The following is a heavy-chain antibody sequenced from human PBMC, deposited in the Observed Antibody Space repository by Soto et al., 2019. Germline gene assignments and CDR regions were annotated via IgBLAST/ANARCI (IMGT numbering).Heavy chain of an antibody. CDR3: AKDQLDVRYFDWLGSPSGYFDY. V-gene: IGHV3-30*18. D-gene: IGHD3-9*01. J-gene: IGHJ4*02. CDR2: ISYDGSNK. CDR1: GFTFSSYG. Sequence: GGSLRLSCAASGFTFSSYGMHWVRQAPGKGLEWVAVISYDGSNKYYADSVKGRFTISRDNSKNTLYLQMNSLRAEDTAVYYCAKDQLDVRYFDWLGSPSGYFDYWGQGTLVTVSS.